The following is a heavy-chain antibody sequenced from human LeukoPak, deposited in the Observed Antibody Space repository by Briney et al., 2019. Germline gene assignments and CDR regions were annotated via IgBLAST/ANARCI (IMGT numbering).Heavy chain of an antibody. V-gene: IGHV1-8*01. CDR1: GYTFTSYD. J-gene: IGHJ6*03. D-gene: IGHD3-16*01. CDR3: ASWGLGESDYYYYVDV. CDR2: MNPNSGNT. Sequence: ASVKVSCKASGYTFTSYDINWVRQATGQGLEWMGWMNPNSGNTGYAQKFQGRVTMTRNTSISTAYMELSSLRSEDTAVYYCASWGLGESDYYYYVDVWGKGTTVTVS.